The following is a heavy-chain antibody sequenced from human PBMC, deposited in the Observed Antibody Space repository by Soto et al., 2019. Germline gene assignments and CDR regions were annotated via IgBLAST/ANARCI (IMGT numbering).Heavy chain of an antibody. V-gene: IGHV1-69*05. CDR1: GGTFSSYA. D-gene: IGHD5-12*01. J-gene: IGHJ4*02. CDR3: ATGNIVSTIKVTYFDY. CDR2: IIPIFGTA. Sequence: GASVKVSFKASGGTFSSYAISWVRQAPGQGLEWMGGIIPIFGTANYAQKFQGRVTMTTNESTSTAYMELSSLRSEDTAVYYCATGNIVSTIKVTYFDYWGQGTLVTVSS.